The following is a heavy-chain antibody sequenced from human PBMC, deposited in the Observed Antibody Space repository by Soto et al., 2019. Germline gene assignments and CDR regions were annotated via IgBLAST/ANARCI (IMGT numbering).Heavy chain of an antibody. Sequence: SVKVSCKASGFTFTSSAVQWVRQARGQRLEWIGWIVVGSGNTNYAQKFQERVTITRDMSTSTAYMELSSLRSEDTAVYYCAAVRGMVNSSDTSGYPPFDYWGQGTLVTVSS. CDR3: AAVRGMVNSSDTSGYPPFDY. J-gene: IGHJ4*02. D-gene: IGHD3-22*01. CDR1: GFTFTSSA. V-gene: IGHV1-58*01. CDR2: IVVGSGNT.